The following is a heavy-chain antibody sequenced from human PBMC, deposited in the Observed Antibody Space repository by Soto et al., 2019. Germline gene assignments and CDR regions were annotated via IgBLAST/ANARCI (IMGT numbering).Heavy chain of an antibody. D-gene: IGHD2-2*02. CDR3: ARDLRRYCSSTSCYTLYY. CDR2: IWYDGSNK. V-gene: IGHV3-33*01. Sequence: PGGSLRLSCAASGFTFSSYGMHWVRQAPGKGLEWVAVIWYDGSNKYYADSVKGRFTISRDNSKNTLYLQMNSLRAEGTAVYYCARDLRRYCSSTSCYTLYYWGQGTLVTVSS. CDR1: GFTFSSYG. J-gene: IGHJ4*02.